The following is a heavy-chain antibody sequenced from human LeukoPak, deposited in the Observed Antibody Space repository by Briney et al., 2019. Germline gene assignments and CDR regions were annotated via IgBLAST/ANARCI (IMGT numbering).Heavy chain of an antibody. D-gene: IGHD3-22*01. J-gene: IGHJ4*02. V-gene: IGHV3-53*01. CDR2: IYSGGST. Sequence: GGSLRLSCAASGFTVSSNYMSWVRQAPGKGLEWVSVIYSGGSTYYADSVKGRFTISRDNSKNTLYLQMNSLRAEDTAVYYCARAYPYYYDSSGYFDYWGQGTLVTVSS. CDR3: ARAYPYYYDSSGYFDY. CDR1: GFTVSSNY.